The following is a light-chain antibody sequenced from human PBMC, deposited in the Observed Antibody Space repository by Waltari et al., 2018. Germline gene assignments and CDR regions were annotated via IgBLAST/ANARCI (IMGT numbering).Light chain of an antibody. CDR2: GAT. J-gene: IGKJ1*01. CDR1: QRISSY. V-gene: IGKV1-39*01. CDR3: QQTYNTPRT. Sequence: DIQMTQSPSSLSASVGDRVPISCRASQRISSYLNWYQQEPGKAPRLLIYGATSLQSVFPSRFSGTGSGTALTLTISSLQPEDFATYYCQQTYNTPRTFGQGTKVDI.